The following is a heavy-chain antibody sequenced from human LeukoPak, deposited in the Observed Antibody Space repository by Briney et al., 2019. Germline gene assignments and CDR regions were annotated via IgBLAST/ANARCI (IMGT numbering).Heavy chain of an antibody. CDR2: IYYSGST. Sequence: SETLSLTCTVSGGSISSYYWSWLRQPPGKGLEWIGYIYYSGSTNYNPSLKSRVTISVDTSKNQFSLKLSSVTAAGTAVYYCARARIVVVVAATRNYYYYYMDVWGKGTTVTVSS. J-gene: IGHJ6*03. V-gene: IGHV4-59*01. CDR3: ARARIVVVVAATRNYYYYYMDV. CDR1: GGSISSYY. D-gene: IGHD2-15*01.